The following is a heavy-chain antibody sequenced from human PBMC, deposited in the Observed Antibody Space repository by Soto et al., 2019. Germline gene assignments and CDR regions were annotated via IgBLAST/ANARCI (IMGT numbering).Heavy chain of an antibody. J-gene: IGHJ5*02. CDR3: ARDGFCTSITCRVGNWFDP. D-gene: IGHD2-2*01. Sequence: QVQLQQWGAGLLKPSETLSLTCVVYGGSFSGYYWSWMRQSPGKGLEWIGGINHRGSTNYNPSLEGLVTISVDRSKNLFSPKLPSVTAADTAMYCCARDGFCTSITCRVGNWFDPWGQGTLVTVSS. CDR2: INHRGST. V-gene: IGHV4-34*01. CDR1: GGSFSGYY.